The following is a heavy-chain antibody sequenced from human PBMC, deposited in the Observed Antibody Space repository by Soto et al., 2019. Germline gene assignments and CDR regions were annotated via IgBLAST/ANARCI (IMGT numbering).Heavy chain of an antibody. J-gene: IGHJ4*02. V-gene: IGHV3-66*02. CDR1: GFTVISNY. D-gene: IGHD6-13*01. CDR2: IYSCGGT. CDR3: ERGPDWPYSSSCSGYPEQYYFDY. Sequence: GGSLRLSCAASGFTVISNYMSWVRQPPGKGLEWVSVIYSCGGTYYADSVKGRFTVSRDNSKNTLYLQMNSLRDEEMAVYYCERGPDWPYSSSCSGYPEQYYFDYWGQGTLVNVSS.